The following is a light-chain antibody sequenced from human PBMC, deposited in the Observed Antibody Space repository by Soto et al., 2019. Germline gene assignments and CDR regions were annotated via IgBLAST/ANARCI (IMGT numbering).Light chain of an antibody. Sequence: EGVLTQSPGTLSLSPGEGATLSCRASQSVSSNYLAWYQQKPGQAPRLLIYGASSRATGIPDRFSGSGSGTDFTLSISRLEPEDFAVYYCQQYSSSPSGTFGQGTKVEI. CDR1: QSVSSNY. CDR3: QQYSSSPSGT. CDR2: GAS. V-gene: IGKV3-20*01. J-gene: IGKJ1*01.